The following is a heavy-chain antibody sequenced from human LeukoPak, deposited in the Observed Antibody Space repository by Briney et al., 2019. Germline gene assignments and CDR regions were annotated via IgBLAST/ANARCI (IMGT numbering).Heavy chain of an antibody. CDR3: ARQGSSGWYVPSDY. J-gene: IGHJ4*02. V-gene: IGHV1-69*04. CDR1: GGTFSSYA. D-gene: IGHD6-19*01. Sequence: SVKVSSKASGGTFSSYAISWVRQAPGQGLEWMGRIIPIIGIANYAQKFQDRVTITADKSTSTAYMELSSLRSEDTAVYYCARQGSSGWYVPSDYWGQGTLVTVSS. CDR2: IIPIIGIA.